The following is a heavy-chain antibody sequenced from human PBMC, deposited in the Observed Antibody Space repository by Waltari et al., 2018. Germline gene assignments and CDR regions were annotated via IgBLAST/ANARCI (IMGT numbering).Heavy chain of an antibody. D-gene: IGHD3-10*01. Sequence: GQGGKEGEEGKKHGAAGKGASKAAGGTFSSYTNTWGRQAPGQGLEWMGGIIPIFGTTMYAQKLQGRVNITADNSARPACMELSSLRFDDTAMYFCARYLPYGSGTYYNSPAGFWGQGPLVTVSS. V-gene: IGHV1-69*06. CDR2: IIPIFGTT. CDR1: GGTFSSYT. J-gene: IGHJ1*01. CDR3: ARYLPYGSGTYYNSPAGF.